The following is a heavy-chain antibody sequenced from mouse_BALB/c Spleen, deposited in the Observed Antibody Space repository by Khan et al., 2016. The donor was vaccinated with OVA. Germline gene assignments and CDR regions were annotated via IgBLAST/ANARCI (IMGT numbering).Heavy chain of an antibody. V-gene: IGHV2-6-4*01. CDR3: ARAYYRYDGYYAMDY. D-gene: IGHD2-14*01. CDR2: IWGGGGT. CDR1: GFSLSRYN. J-gene: IGHJ4*01. Sequence: VELVESGPGLVAPSQSLSITCTVSGFSLSRYNIHWVRQPPGKGLEWLGMIWGGGGTDYNSTLKIRLSIIKDNSKSQVFLKMNSPQTDDTAMYFCARAYYRYDGYYAMDYWGQGTSVTVSS.